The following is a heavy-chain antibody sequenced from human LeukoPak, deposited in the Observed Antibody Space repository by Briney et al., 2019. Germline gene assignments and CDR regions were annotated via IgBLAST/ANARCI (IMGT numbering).Heavy chain of an antibody. CDR1: GGSISSGSYY. Sequence: SETLSLTCTVSGGSISSGSYYWRWIRQPAGKGLEWIGRIYTSGSTNYNPSLKSRVTISVDTSKNQFSLKLSSVIAADTAVYYCARASGSYLRLGAFDIWGQGTMVTVSS. D-gene: IGHD1-26*01. J-gene: IGHJ3*02. CDR3: ARASGSYLRLGAFDI. CDR2: IYTSGST. V-gene: IGHV4-61*02.